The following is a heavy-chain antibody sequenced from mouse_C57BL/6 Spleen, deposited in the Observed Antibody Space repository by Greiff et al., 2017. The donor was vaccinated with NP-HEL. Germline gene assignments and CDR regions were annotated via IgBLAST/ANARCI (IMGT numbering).Heavy chain of an antibody. CDR1: GYAFSSYW. D-gene: IGHD2-2*01. Sequence: VQLQQSGAELVKPGASVKISCKSSGYAFSSYWMNWVKQRPGKGLEWIGQIYPGDGDTNYNGKFKGKATLTADKSSSTAYMQLSSLTSEDSAVYYCAISTMVTTNYFDYWGQGTTLTVSS. J-gene: IGHJ2*01. CDR2: IYPGDGDT. V-gene: IGHV1-80*01. CDR3: AISTMVTTNYFDY.